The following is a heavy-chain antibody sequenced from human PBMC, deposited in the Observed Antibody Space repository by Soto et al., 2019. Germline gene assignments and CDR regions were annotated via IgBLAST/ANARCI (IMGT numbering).Heavy chain of an antibody. CDR2: LNPKSGNT. J-gene: IGHJ4*02. V-gene: IGHV1-8*02. Sequence: QVQLVQSGPEVKKPGASVKVSCKASGYTFTTYDFNWVRQAPGQGLEWMGGLNPKSGNTGSAQKFQGRVTTTMDSSIITVYVELVSLSSEDPARYFFPRVAGSPDYWGQGTLVTVSS. D-gene: IGHD1-26*01. CDR3: PRVAGSPDY. CDR1: GYTFTTYD.